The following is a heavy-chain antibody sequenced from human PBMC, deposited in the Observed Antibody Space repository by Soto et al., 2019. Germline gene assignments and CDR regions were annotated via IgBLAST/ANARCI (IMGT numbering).Heavy chain of an antibody. CDR3: ARALGDVDTAMVYWYFDL. J-gene: IGHJ2*01. CDR1: GGSISSGGYY. D-gene: IGHD5-18*01. V-gene: IGHV4-31*03. Sequence: QVQLQESGPGLVKPSQTLSLTCTVSGGSISSGGYYWSWIRQHPGKGLEWIGYIYYSGSTYYNPSLKSRVTISVDTSKNQFSLKLSSVTAADTAVYYCARALGDVDTAMVYWYFDLWGRGTLVTVSS. CDR2: IYYSGST.